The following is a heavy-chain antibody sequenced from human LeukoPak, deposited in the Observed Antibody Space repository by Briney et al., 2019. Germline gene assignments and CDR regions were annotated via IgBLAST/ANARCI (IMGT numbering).Heavy chain of an antibody. D-gene: IGHD1-1*01. J-gene: IGHJ5*02. CDR3: AKDGYVKIRFP. Sequence: GGSLRLSCAASGFTFSSYSMNWVRQAPGKGLEWVSAISGSGGSTYYADSVKGRFTISRDNSKNTLYLQMNSLRAEDTAVYYCAKDGYVKIRFPWGQGTLVTVSS. V-gene: IGHV3-23*01. CDR1: GFTFSSYS. CDR2: ISGSGGST.